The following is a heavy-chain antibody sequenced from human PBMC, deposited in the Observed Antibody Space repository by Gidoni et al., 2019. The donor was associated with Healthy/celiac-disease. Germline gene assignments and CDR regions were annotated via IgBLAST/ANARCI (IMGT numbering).Heavy chain of an antibody. CDR1: GGSFSGYY. V-gene: IGHV4-34*01. D-gene: IGHD3-16*02. J-gene: IGHJ4*02. Sequence: QVQLQQWGAGLLKPSETLSLTCAVYGGSFSGYYWCWIRQPPGKGLEWIGESNHSGSTNYNPSLKSRVTISVDTSKNQFSLKLSSVTAADTAVYYCATQRGFYDYVWGSYRRYYFDYWGQGTLVTVSS. CDR3: ATQRGFYDYVWGSYRRYYFDY. CDR2: SNHSGST.